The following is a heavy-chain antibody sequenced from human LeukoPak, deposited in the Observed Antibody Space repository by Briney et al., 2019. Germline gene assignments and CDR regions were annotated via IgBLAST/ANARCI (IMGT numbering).Heavy chain of an antibody. CDR3: ATSQGSWPDYFDY. CDR1: GFTFSSYD. V-gene: IGHV3-13*01. CDR2: IDNGGDT. Sequence: PGGSLRLSCAASGFTFSSYDMHWVRQVTGKGLEWVSAIDNGGDTYYPGSVKGRFTISRENAKKSLYLQMNSLRAEDTAVYYCATSQGSWPDYFDYWGQGTLVTVSS. J-gene: IGHJ4*02. D-gene: IGHD6-13*01.